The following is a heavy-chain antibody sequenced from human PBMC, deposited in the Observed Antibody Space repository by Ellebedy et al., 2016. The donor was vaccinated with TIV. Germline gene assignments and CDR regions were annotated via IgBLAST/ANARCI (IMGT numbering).Heavy chain of an antibody. CDR2: IYYSGST. CDR1: GGSFSGYY. J-gene: IGHJ4*02. CDR3: ARARVVETRGFDY. V-gene: IGHV4-34*01. D-gene: IGHD2-15*01. Sequence: MPSETLSLTCAVYGGSFSGYYWSWIRQPPGKGLEWIGSIYYSGSTYYNPSLKSRVTISVDTSKNQFSLKLTSVPATDTGVYYCARARVVETRGFDYWGQGTLVTVSS.